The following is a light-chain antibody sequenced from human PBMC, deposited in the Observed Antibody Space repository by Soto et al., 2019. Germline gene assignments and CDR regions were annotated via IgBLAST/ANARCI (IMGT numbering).Light chain of an antibody. CDR2: AAS. CDR3: QQYYSFPWT. CDR1: QGISNY. J-gene: IGKJ1*01. V-gene: IGKV1-17*03. Sequence: DIQMTQSPSAMSASVGDRVTITCRASQGISNYLAWFQQKPGKVPKRLIYAASSLQSGVPSRFRRSGSGTDFTPTISCLQSEDFETYYCQQYYSFPWTLGHGTKVDIK.